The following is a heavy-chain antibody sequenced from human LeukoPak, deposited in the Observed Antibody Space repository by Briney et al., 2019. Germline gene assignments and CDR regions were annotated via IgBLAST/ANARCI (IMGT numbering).Heavy chain of an antibody. CDR3: ARGGFVVVPAAAPGY. V-gene: IGHV3-74*01. CDR2: INSDGSST. D-gene: IGHD2-2*01. CDR1: GFTFSSYE. Sequence: GGSLRLSCAASGFTFSSYEMNWVRQAPGKGLVWVSRINSDGSSTSYADSVKGRFTISRDNAKNTLYLQMNSLRAEDTAVYYCARGGFVVVPAAAPGYWGQGTLVTVSS. J-gene: IGHJ4*02.